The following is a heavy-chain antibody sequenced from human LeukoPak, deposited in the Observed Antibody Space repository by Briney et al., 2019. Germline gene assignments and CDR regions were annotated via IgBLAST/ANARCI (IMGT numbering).Heavy chain of an antibody. CDR3: ARDDGGSHPTIDY. CDR2: NNSDGSST. J-gene: IGHJ4*02. V-gene: IGHV3-74*01. D-gene: IGHD1-26*01. CDR1: GFTFSSYW. Sequence: PGGSLRLSCAASGFTFSSYWMHWVRQAPGKGLVWFSHNNSDGSSTSYADSVKGRFTISRDNAKNTLYLQMNSLRAEDTAVYYCARDDGGSHPTIDYWGQGTLVTVSS.